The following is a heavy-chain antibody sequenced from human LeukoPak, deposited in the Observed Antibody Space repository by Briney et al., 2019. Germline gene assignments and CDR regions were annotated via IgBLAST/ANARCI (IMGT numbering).Heavy chain of an antibody. CDR3: ARATYYYGSESYV. V-gene: IGHV1-69*04. Sequence: GASVKVSCKASGGTFSSYAISWVRQAPGQGLEWMGRIIPILGIANYAQKFQGRVTITADKSTSTAYMELSSLRSEDTAVYYCARATYYYGSESYVWGQGTLVTVSS. J-gene: IGHJ4*02. CDR1: GGTFSSYA. CDR2: IIPILGIA. D-gene: IGHD3-10*01.